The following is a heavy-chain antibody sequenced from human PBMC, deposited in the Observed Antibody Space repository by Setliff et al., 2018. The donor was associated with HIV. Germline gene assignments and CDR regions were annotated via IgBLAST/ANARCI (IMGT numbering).Heavy chain of an antibody. D-gene: IGHD3-16*01. J-gene: IGHJ4*02. CDR3: ARDGPMGRFDY. V-gene: IGHV4-38-2*02. CDR2: IYHSGST. CDR1: GYSISSGYY. Sequence: PSETLSLTCAVSGYSISSGYYWGWIRQPPGKGLEWIGSIYHSGSTYYNPSLKSRVTISVDTSKNQFSLKLSSVTAADTAVYYCARDGPMGRFDYWGQGTLVTVSS.